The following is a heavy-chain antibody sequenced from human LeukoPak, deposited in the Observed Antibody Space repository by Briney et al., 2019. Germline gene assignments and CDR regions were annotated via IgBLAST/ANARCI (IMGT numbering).Heavy chain of an antibody. Sequence: ASLKVSCKASGYTFTGYYMHWVRQAPGQGLEWMGWINPNSDGTNYAQKFQGRVTMTRDTSISTAYMELSRLRSDDTAVYYCASADILTGYLGAFDIWGQGTMVTVSS. D-gene: IGHD3-9*01. V-gene: IGHV1-2*02. CDR3: ASADILTGYLGAFDI. J-gene: IGHJ3*02. CDR1: GYTFTGYY. CDR2: INPNSDGT.